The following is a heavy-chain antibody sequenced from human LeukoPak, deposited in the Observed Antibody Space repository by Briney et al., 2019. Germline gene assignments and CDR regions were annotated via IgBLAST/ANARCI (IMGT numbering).Heavy chain of an antibody. D-gene: IGHD6-13*01. J-gene: IGHJ6*03. CDR3: ARVGWQQLSTYMDV. Sequence: GASVKVSCKASGYTFTSYDINWVRQATGQGLEWMGWMNPNSGNAGYAQKFQGRVTMTTNTSISTAYMELSSLRSEDTDVYYCARVGWQQLSTYMDVWGKGTTVTVPS. CDR2: MNPNSGNA. V-gene: IGHV1-8*01. CDR1: GYTFTSYD.